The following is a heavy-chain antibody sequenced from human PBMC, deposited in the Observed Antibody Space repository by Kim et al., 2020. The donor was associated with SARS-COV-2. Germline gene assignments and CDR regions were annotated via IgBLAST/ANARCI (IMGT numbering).Heavy chain of an antibody. D-gene: IGHD1-1*01. J-gene: IGHJ4*02. CDR3: ARDENAFDY. CDR2: NNK. V-gene: IGHV3-30-3*01. Sequence: NNKIYADPVKGRFTISRDNSLNVLFLEMSSLGPEDTAVYYCARDENAFDYWGLGTLVTVSS.